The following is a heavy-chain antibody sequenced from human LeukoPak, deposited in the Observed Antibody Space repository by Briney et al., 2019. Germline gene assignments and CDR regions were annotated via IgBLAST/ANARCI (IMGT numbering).Heavy chain of an antibody. V-gene: IGHV5-51*01. CDR3: ARLRVTGEFYYYYMDV. Sequence: GESLKISCKGSGYSFTSYWIGWVRQMPGKGLEWMGIIYPGDSDTRYSPSFRGQVTISADKSISTAYLQWSSLKASDTAMYYCARLRVTGEFYYYYMDVWGKGTTVTVSS. J-gene: IGHJ6*03. D-gene: IGHD7-27*01. CDR2: IYPGDSDT. CDR1: GYSFTSYW.